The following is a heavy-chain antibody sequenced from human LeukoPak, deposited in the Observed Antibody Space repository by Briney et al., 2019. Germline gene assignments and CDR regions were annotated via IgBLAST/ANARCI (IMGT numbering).Heavy chain of an antibody. CDR3: ARDYCSSTSCLFDY. Sequence: ASVKVSCKVSGYTLTELSMHWVRRAPGKGLEWMGGFDPEDGETIYAQKFQGRVTMTEDTSTDTAYMELSSLRSEDTAVYYCARDYCSSTSCLFDYWGQGTLVTVSS. V-gene: IGHV1-24*01. D-gene: IGHD2-2*01. CDR2: FDPEDGET. CDR1: GYTLTELS. J-gene: IGHJ4*02.